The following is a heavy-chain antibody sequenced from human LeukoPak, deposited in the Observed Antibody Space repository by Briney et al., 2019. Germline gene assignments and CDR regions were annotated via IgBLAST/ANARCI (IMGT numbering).Heavy chain of an antibody. J-gene: IGHJ3*02. CDR2: IWYDGSSK. CDR1: GFTFSSYA. Sequence: SGRSLRLSCAASGFTFSSYAMHWVRHAPGKGLEWVAVIWYDGSSKYYADSVKGRFTISRDNSKNTLYLQMNSLRAEDTAVYYCARGRTTSTDAFDIWGQGTMVTVSS. V-gene: IGHV3-33*08. D-gene: IGHD1-1*01. CDR3: ARGRTTSTDAFDI.